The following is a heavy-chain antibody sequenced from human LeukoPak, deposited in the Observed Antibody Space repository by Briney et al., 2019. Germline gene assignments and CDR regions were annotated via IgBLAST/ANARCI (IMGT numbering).Heavy chain of an antibody. Sequence: SETLSLTCAVYGGSFSGYYWSWIRQPPGKGLEWIGEINHSGSTNYNPSLKSRVTISVDTSKNQFSLKLSSVTAADTAVYYCARGLNGIQLWLRFDYWGQGTLVTVSS. CDR3: ARGLNGIQLWLRFDY. D-gene: IGHD5-18*01. V-gene: IGHV4-34*01. CDR1: GGSFSGYY. CDR2: INHSGST. J-gene: IGHJ4*02.